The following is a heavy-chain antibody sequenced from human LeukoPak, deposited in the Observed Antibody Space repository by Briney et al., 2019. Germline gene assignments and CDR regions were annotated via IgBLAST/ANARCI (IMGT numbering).Heavy chain of an antibody. Sequence: GGSLRLSCGASGFTFSTYAMNWVRQAPEKGLEWVSAISGSGGSTYYADSVKGRFTISRDNSKNTLYLQMNSLRAEDTAVYYCAKVVVVATNSGGFDYRGQGTLVTVSS. CDR3: AKVVVVATNSGGFDY. CDR1: GFTFSTYA. J-gene: IGHJ4*02. D-gene: IGHD5-24*01. CDR2: ISGSGGST. V-gene: IGHV3-23*01.